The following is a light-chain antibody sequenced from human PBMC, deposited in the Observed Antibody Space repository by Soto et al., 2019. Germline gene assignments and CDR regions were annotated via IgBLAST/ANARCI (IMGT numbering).Light chain of an antibody. CDR1: QSVSSSY. CDR2: GAS. CDR3: QQYGSSLTWT. Sequence: EIVLTQSPGTLSLSPGERATLSRRASQSVSSSYLAWYQQKPGQAPRLLIYGASSRATGIPDRFSGSGSGTDFTLTISRLEPEDFAVYYCQQYGSSLTWTFGQGTKV. J-gene: IGKJ1*01. V-gene: IGKV3-20*01.